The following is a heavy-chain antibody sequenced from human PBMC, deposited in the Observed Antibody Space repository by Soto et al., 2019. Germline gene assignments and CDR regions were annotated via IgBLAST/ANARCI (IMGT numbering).Heavy chain of an antibody. D-gene: IGHD2-21*02. J-gene: IGHJ4*02. V-gene: IGHV1-24*01. Sequence: ASVKVSCKVSGYTLTELSMHWVRQAPGKGLEWMGGFDPEDGETIYAQKFQGRVTMTEDTSTDTAYMELSSLRSEDTAVYYCATLTPATIVVVTAPRSFVYWGPGTLVTVSS. CDR2: FDPEDGET. CDR3: ATLTPATIVVVTAPRSFVY. CDR1: GYTLTELS.